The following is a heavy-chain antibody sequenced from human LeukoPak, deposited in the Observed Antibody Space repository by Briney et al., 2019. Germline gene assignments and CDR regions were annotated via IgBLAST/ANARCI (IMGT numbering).Heavy chain of an antibody. CDR1: GFTFSSYA. J-gene: IGHJ6*02. D-gene: IGHD3-22*01. CDR3: ARDYYDSSGYSGDYYYGMDV. Sequence: GRSLRLSCAASGFTFSSYAMHWVRQAPGKGLEWVAVISYDGSNKYYADSVKGRFTISRDNAKNSLYLQMNSLRAEDTAVYYCARDYYDSSGYSGDYYYGMDVWGQGTTVTVSS. V-gene: IGHV3-30-3*01. CDR2: ISYDGSNK.